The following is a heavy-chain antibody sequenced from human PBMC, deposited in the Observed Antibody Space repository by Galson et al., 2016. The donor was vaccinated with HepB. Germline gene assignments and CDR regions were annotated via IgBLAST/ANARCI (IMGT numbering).Heavy chain of an antibody. CDR3: AKVDLTGFDY. J-gene: IGHJ4*02. D-gene: IGHD1-1*01. CDR2: ISGSGGST. CDR1: AFTFSIYG. Sequence: LRLSCAASAFTFSIYGMSWVRQAPGKGLEWVSAISGSGGSTYYADSVKGRFTISRDNSKNTLYLQMNSLRAEDTAVYYCAKVDLTGFDYWGQGTLVTVSS. V-gene: IGHV3-23*01.